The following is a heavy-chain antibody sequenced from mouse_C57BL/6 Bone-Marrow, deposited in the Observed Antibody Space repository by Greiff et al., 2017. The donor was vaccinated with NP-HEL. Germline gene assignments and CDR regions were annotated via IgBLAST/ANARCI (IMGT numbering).Heavy chain of an antibody. D-gene: IGHD2-4*01. CDR1: GYAFSSSW. CDR3: AIYYDYDDSFAY. J-gene: IGHJ3*01. Sequence: QVQLQQSGPELVKPGASVKISCKASGYAFSSSWMNWVKQRPGKGLEWIGRIYPGDGDTNYNGKFKGKATLTADKSSSTAYMQLSSLTSEDSAVYFCAIYYDYDDSFAYWGQGTLVTVSA. CDR2: IYPGDGDT. V-gene: IGHV1-82*01.